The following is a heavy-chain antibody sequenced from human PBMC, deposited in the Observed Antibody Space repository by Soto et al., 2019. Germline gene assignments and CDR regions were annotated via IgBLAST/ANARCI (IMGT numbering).Heavy chain of an antibody. D-gene: IGHD6-13*01. CDR3: ARARGSSWYNWFDP. CDR1: GDTFTSYG. Sequence: QVQLVPSGAEVKKPGSSVNVSCKASGDTFTSYGISWVRQAPGQGLEWMGGIIPLFVTTNYPHKFRGRVTITADDYTSTAYMELDSLRFADTGVYYCARARGSSWYNWFDPWGQGTLVTVSS. CDR2: IIPLFVTT. V-gene: IGHV1-69*01. J-gene: IGHJ5*02.